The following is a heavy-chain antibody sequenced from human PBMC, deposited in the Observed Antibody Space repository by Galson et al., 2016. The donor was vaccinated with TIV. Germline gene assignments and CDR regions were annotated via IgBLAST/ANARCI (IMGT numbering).Heavy chain of an antibody. Sequence: SLRLSCAVSGFTFNYYWMSWVRQAPGKGLEWVANIKEDGSTIYYVDSVEGRFTISRDNAKNSLYLQMNSLRAEDTAMYYCARDHSYQSFDYWGQGTLVTVSS. J-gene: IGHJ4*02. V-gene: IGHV3-7*01. D-gene: IGHD2-2*01. CDR1: GFTFNYYW. CDR3: ARDHSYQSFDY. CDR2: IKEDGSTI.